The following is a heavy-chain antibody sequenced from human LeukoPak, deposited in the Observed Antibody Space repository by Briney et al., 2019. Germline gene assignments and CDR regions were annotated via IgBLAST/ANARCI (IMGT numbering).Heavy chain of an antibody. Sequence: GGSLRLSCAASGFTFSSYEMNWVRQAPGKGLEWVSYISSSGSTIYYADSVKGRFTISRDNAKNSLYLQMNSLRAEDTAVYYCARGGGVYCSSTSCYISPPYFDYWGQGTLVTVSS. CDR1: GFTFSSYE. V-gene: IGHV3-48*03. CDR3: ARGGGVYCSSTSCYISPPYFDY. D-gene: IGHD2-2*02. CDR2: ISSSGSTI. J-gene: IGHJ4*02.